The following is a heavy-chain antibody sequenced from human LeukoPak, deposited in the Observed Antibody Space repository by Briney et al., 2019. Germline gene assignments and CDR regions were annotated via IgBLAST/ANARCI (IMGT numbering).Heavy chain of an antibody. J-gene: IGHJ5*02. V-gene: IGHV1-69*04. CDR3: ATYSGSYWGGNWFDP. CDR1: GGTFSSYA. D-gene: IGHD1-26*01. CDR2: IIPIFGIA. Sequence: SVKVSCKASGGTFSSYAISWVRQAPGQGLEWKGRIIPIFGIANYAQKFQGRVTITADKSTSTAYMELSSPRPEDTAVYYCATYSGSYWGGNWFDPWGQGTLVTVSS.